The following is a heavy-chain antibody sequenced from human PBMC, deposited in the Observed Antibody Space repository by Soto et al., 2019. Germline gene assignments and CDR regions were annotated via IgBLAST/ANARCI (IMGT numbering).Heavy chain of an antibody. D-gene: IGHD6-13*01. CDR1: GHTFTKYY. Sequence: QAQLVQSGAEVKEPGASVKVSCKASGHTFTKYYFHWVRQAPGQGLKWMGIINPSGGSTNYAERFQGGVTMTRDTSTSTMYMELSSLRSEDTAVYYCAREYVGGEQPPSWSLDPWGQGTLVTVSS. J-gene: IGHJ5*02. V-gene: IGHV1-46*01. CDR2: INPSGGST. CDR3: AREYVGGEQPPSWSLDP.